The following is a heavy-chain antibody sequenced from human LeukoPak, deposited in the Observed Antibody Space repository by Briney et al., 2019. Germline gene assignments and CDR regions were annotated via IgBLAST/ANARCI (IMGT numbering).Heavy chain of an antibody. J-gene: IGHJ1*01. D-gene: IGHD2-21*02. CDR1: GFTFDDYA. Sequence: PGGSLRLSCAASGFTFDDYAMHWVRQAPGKGLEWVSGISWNSGSIGYVDSVKGRFTISRDNAQNSMYLQMNSLRVEDTAVYYCTSWGDTTAEYFQRWGQGTLVTVSS. CDR2: ISWNSGSI. V-gene: IGHV3-9*01. CDR3: TSWGDTTAEYFQR.